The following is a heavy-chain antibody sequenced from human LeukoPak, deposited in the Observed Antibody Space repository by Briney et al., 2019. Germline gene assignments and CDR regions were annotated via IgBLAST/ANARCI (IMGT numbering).Heavy chain of an antibody. D-gene: IGHD6-13*01. CDR2: IYHSGNT. V-gene: IGHV4-39*07. CDR1: GGSISSSSYY. Sequence: PSETLSLTCTVSGGSISSSSYYWGWIRQPPGKGLEWIGSIYHSGNTYYNPSLKSRVTISVDKSKNQFSLKLRSVTAADTAVYYCARDPRIAAASYFDFWGQGTLVTVSS. CDR3: ARDPRIAAASYFDF. J-gene: IGHJ4*02.